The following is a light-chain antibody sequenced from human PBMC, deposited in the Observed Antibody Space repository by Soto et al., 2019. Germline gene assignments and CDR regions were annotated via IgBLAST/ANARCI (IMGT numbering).Light chain of an antibody. CDR3: SSYAGSNNLV. Sequence: QSVLTQPPSASGSPGQSVTISCTGTSSDVGGYNSVSWYQQHPGKAPKLMIYEVTKRPSGVPDRFSGSKSGNTASLTVSGLQAEDEADYYCSSYAGSNNLVFGRGTKVTVL. CDR2: EVT. J-gene: IGLJ3*02. CDR1: SSDVGGYNS. V-gene: IGLV2-8*01.